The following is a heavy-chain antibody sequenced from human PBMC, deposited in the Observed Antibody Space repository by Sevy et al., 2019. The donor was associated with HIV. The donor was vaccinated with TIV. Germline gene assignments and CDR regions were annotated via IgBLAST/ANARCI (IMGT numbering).Heavy chain of an antibody. CDR2: IKYDGREK. V-gene: IGHV3-7*01. CDR1: GFTFSRYW. CDR3: ARGGLSTSSDFHYYYGMDV. D-gene: IGHD6-6*01. J-gene: IGHJ6*02. Sequence: GSLRLSCAASGFTFSRYWMSWVRQAPERGLEWVAIIKYDGREKYYVDSVRGRFTISRDIAKNSLYLEMNSLRAEDTAGYYCARGGLSTSSDFHYYYGMDVWGQGTTVTVSS.